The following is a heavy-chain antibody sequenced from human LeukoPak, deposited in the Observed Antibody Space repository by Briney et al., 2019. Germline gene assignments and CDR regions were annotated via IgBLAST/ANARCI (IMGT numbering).Heavy chain of an antibody. J-gene: IGHJ6*02. D-gene: IGHD5-12*01. Sequence: GGSLRLSCAASGFTFSSYAIHWVRQAPGKGLEWVAVISYDGSNKYYADSVKGRFTISRDNSKNTLYLQMNSLRAEDTAVYYCARDSGYDPDYYYGMDVWGQGTTVTVSS. CDR3: ARDSGYDPDYYYGMDV. CDR1: GFTFSSYA. CDR2: ISYDGSNK. V-gene: IGHV3-30-3*01.